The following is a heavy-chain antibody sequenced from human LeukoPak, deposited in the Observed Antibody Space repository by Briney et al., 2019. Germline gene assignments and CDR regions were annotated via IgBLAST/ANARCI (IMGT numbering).Heavy chain of an antibody. CDR1: GFTFSSYG. D-gene: IGHD4-17*01. V-gene: IGHV3-30*18. CDR3: AKMRTPTAHSGDAFDI. CDR2: ISYDGSNK. J-gene: IGHJ3*02. Sequence: GRSLRLSCAASGFTFSSYGIDWVRQAPGKGLEWVAVISYDGSNKYYVDSVKGRFTISRDNSKNTLNLQMNSLRAEDTAVYHCAKMRTPTAHSGDAFDIWGQGTMVTVSS.